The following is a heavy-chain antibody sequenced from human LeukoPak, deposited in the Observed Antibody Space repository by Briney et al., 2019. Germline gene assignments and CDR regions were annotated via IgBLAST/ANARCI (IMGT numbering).Heavy chain of an antibody. Sequence: SETLSLTCTVSAYSISSGYYWGWIRQPPGKGLEWIGEINHSGSTNYNPSLKSRVTISVDTSKNQFSLKLSSVTAADTAVYYCARTLRTDIVVVPAAQPTDAFDIWGQGTMVTVSS. CDR2: INHSGST. CDR1: AYSISSGYY. V-gene: IGHV4-38-2*02. D-gene: IGHD2-2*01. J-gene: IGHJ3*02. CDR3: ARTLRTDIVVVPAAQPTDAFDI.